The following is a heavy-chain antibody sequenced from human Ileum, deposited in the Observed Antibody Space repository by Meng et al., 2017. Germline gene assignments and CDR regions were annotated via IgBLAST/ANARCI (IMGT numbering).Heavy chain of an antibody. Sequence: GESLKISCAASGFKFSNYATNWVRQAPGKGLEWVSAVSGGDGSSTYYADSVKGRFTVSRDNSKNTVYLQMNRLRVEDTAVYYCANVRYLSQGTLVTVSS. CDR2: VSGGDGSST. J-gene: IGHJ4*02. CDR1: GFKFSNYA. V-gene: IGHV3-23*01. CDR3: ANVRY.